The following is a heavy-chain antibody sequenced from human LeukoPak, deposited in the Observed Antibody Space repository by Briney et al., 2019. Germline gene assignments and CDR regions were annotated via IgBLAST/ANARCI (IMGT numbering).Heavy chain of an antibody. CDR1: GFTFSSYW. Sequence: GGSLRLSCAASGFTFSSYWMSWVRQAPGKGLEWVANIKQDGSEKYYVDSVEGRFTISRDNAKNSLYLQMNSLRAEDTAVYYCARDQGSSWYGYRYWGQGTLVTVSS. D-gene: IGHD6-13*01. CDR2: IKQDGSEK. V-gene: IGHV3-7*01. J-gene: IGHJ4*02. CDR3: ARDQGSSWYGYRY.